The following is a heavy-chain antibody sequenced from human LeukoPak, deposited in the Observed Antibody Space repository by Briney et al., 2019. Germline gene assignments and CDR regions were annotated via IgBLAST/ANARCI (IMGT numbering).Heavy chain of an antibody. Sequence: GGSLRLSCAASGFTFSSYAMHWVRQAPGKGLEWVSAISGSGGSTYYADSVKGRFTISRDNSKNTLYLQMNSLRAEDTAVYYCAKDLIVATNTAKNDFSYYFDYWGQGTLVTVSS. V-gene: IGHV3-23*01. D-gene: IGHD5-12*01. CDR1: GFTFSSYA. CDR3: AKDLIVATNTAKNDFSYYFDY. CDR2: ISGSGGST. J-gene: IGHJ4*02.